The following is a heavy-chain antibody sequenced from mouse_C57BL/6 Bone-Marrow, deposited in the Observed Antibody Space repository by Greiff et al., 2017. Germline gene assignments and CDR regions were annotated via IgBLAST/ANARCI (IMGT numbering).Heavy chain of an antibody. J-gene: IGHJ3*01. CDR2: INPSSGYT. D-gene: IGHD2-1*01. V-gene: IGHV1-7*01. CDR1: GYTFTSYW. CDR3: ASPIYYGNYFFAY. Sequence: VMLVESGAELAKPGASVKLSCKASGYTFTSYWMHWVKQRPGQGLEWIGYINPSSGYTKYNQKFKDKATLSADKSSSTTYMQLSSLTYEDSAVYYCASPIYYGNYFFAYWGQGTLVTVSA.